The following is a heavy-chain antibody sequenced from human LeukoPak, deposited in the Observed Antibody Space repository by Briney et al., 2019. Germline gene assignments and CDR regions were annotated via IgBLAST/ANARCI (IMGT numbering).Heavy chain of an antibody. CDR2: IIPIFGTA. CDR1: GGTFSSYA. Sequence: GASVKVSCKASGGTFSSYAISWVRQAPGQGLEWMGGIIPIFGTANYAQKFQGRVTITADESTSTAYMELSSLRSEDTAVYYCAKYVTAAAGHGDWFDPWGQGTLVTVSS. V-gene: IGHV1-69*01. CDR3: AKYVTAAAGHGDWFDP. J-gene: IGHJ5*02. D-gene: IGHD6-13*01.